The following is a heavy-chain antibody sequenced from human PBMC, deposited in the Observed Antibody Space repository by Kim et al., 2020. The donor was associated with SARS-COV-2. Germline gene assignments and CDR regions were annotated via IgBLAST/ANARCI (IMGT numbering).Heavy chain of an antibody. J-gene: IGHJ5*02. CDR1: GFSLSTSGVG. CDR3: AHRPGIAVAVRGFDP. CDR2: IYWDDDK. D-gene: IGHD6-19*01. Sequence: SGPTLVNPTQTLTLTCTFSGFSLSTSGVGVGWIRQPPGKALEWLALIYWDDDKRYSPSLKSRLTITKDTSKNQVVLTMTNMDPVDTATHYCAHRPGIAVAVRGFDPWGQGTLVTVSS. V-gene: IGHV2-5*02.